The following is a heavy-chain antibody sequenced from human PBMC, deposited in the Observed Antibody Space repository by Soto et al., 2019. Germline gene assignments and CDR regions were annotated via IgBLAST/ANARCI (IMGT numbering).Heavy chain of an antibody. CDR2: IWYDGSNK. Sequence: QVQLVESGGGVVQPGRSLRLSCAASGFTFSSYGMHWVRQAPGKGLEWVAVIWYDGSNKYYVDSVKGRFTISRDNSKNTLYLQMNSLRAEDTAVYYCARGRVDGYNYGGDAFDIWGQGTMVTVSS. D-gene: IGHD5-12*01. J-gene: IGHJ3*02. CDR1: GFTFSSYG. V-gene: IGHV3-33*01. CDR3: ARGRVDGYNYGGDAFDI.